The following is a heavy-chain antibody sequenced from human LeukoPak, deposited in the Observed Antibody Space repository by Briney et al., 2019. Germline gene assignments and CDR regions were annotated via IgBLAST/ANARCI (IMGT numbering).Heavy chain of an antibody. CDR2: IYYSGST. V-gene: IGHV4-39*01. Sequence: SETLSLTCTVSGGSISSYYWGWIRQPPGKGLEWIGSIYYSGSTYYNPSLKSRVTISVDTSKNQFSLKLSSVTAADTAVYYCARQLRSFGAFDIWGQGTMVTVSS. CDR3: ARQLRSFGAFDI. CDR1: GGSISSYY. D-gene: IGHD3-10*01. J-gene: IGHJ3*02.